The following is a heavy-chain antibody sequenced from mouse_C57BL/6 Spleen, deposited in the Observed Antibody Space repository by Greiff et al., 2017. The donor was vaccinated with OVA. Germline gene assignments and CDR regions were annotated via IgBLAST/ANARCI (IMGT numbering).Heavy chain of an antibody. Sequence: ESGPGLVKPSQSLSLTCSVTGYSITSGYYWNWIRQFPGNKLEWMGYISYDGSNNYNPSLKNRISITRDTSKNQFFLKLNSVTTEDTATYYCARDDYDEAWFAYWGQGTLVTVSA. V-gene: IGHV3-6*01. CDR3: ARDDYDEAWFAY. J-gene: IGHJ3*01. CDR2: ISYDGSN. D-gene: IGHD2-4*01. CDR1: GYSITSGYY.